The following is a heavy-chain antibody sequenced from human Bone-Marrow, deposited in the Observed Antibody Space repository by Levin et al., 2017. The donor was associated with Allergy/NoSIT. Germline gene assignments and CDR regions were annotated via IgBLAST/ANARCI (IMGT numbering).Heavy chain of an antibody. CDR1: GFTFRSYE. J-gene: IGHJ6*02. D-gene: IGHD2-2*02. Sequence: PGGSLRLSCAASGFTFRSYEMNWVRQAPGKGLEWVSYITGSGSSIYVADSVKGRFTMSRDNAKNSVYLQMNSLRVEDTALYYCVKGGACDSTDCYNYYHYGMDVWGQGTTVTVSS. CDR3: VKGGACDSTDCYNYYHYGMDV. CDR2: ITGSGSSI. V-gene: IGHV3-48*03.